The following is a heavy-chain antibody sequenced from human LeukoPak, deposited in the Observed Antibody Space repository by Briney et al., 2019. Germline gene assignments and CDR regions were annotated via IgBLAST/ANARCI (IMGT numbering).Heavy chain of an antibody. J-gene: IGHJ4*02. CDR1: GITFSTYG. CDR2: ISHDGNNK. D-gene: IGHD3-10*01. CDR3: AKSPPRGSYYFDY. V-gene: IGHV3-30*18. Sequence: GGSLRLSCAASGITFSTYGMYWVRQAPGKGLEWVAVISHDGNNKYYADSVKGRFTISRDNSKDTLYLQMNSLRAEDTAVYYCAKSPPRGSYYFDYWGQGTLVTVSS.